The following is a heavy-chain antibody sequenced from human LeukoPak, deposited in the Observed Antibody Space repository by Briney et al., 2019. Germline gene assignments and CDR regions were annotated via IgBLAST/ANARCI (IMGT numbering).Heavy chain of an antibody. V-gene: IGHV4-30-4*08. D-gene: IGHD3-3*01. Sequence: PSETLSLTCTVSGGSISSGDYYWSWIRQPPGKGLEWIGYVYYSGSTYYNPSLKSRVTISVDTSKNQFSLKLGSVTAADTAVYYCARVEGDFGAFDIWGQGTMVTVSS. CDR3: ARVEGDFGAFDI. CDR2: VYYSGST. J-gene: IGHJ3*02. CDR1: GGSISSGDYY.